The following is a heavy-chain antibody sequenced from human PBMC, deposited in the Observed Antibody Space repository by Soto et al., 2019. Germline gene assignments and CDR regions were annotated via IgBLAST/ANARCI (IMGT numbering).Heavy chain of an antibody. CDR2: IYSGGST. Sequence: GGSLRLSCAASGFTVSSNYMSWVRQAPGKGLEWVSVIYSGGSTYYADSVKGRFTISRDNSKNTLYLQMNSLRAEDTAVYYCARAPPLYDFWSGYYYWGQGTLVTSPQ. CDR3: ARAPPLYDFWSGYYY. D-gene: IGHD3-3*01. J-gene: IGHJ4*02. CDR1: GFTVSSNY. V-gene: IGHV3-53*01.